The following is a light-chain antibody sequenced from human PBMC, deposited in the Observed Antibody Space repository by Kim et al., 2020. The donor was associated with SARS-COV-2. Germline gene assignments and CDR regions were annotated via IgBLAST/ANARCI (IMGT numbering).Light chain of an antibody. V-gene: IGLV7-46*01. Sequence: QAVVTQEPSLTVSPGGTVTLTCGSSTGAVTSGQYPYWFQQKPGQAPRTLIYDASNKKSWTPARFSGSLLGGKAALTLSGAQPEDEAEYYCMVRHSVWVFGGGTQLTVL. CDR2: DAS. J-gene: IGLJ3*02. CDR1: TGAVTSGQY. CDR3: MVRHSVWV.